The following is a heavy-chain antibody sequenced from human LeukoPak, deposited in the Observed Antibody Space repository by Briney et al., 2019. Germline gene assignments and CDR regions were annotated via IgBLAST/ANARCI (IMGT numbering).Heavy chain of an antibody. Sequence: GGSLRLSCAASGFTFSSYDIHWVRQTPGKGLEWVAVISYDGNNKYYADSVKDRFSIFRDNSKNTLYLQMNSLRAEDTAVYYCARGLRNLLDYWGQGTLVTVSS. CDR1: GFTFSSYD. D-gene: IGHD1-14*01. CDR2: ISYDGNNK. J-gene: IGHJ4*02. V-gene: IGHV3-30-3*01. CDR3: ARGLRNLLDY.